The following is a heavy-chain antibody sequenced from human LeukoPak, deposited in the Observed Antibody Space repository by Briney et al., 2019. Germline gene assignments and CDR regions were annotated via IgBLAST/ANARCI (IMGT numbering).Heavy chain of an antibody. D-gene: IGHD3-10*01. CDR1: GFTFSSYN. Sequence: PGGSLRLSCAASGFTFSSYNMNWVRQAPGKGLEWVSYISSSSSTIYYADSVKGRFTTSRDNPKNSLYLQMDSLSPEDTAVYYCTRDPGDYWGQGALVTVSS. J-gene: IGHJ4*02. CDR3: TRDPGDY. V-gene: IGHV3-48*01. CDR2: ISSSSSTI.